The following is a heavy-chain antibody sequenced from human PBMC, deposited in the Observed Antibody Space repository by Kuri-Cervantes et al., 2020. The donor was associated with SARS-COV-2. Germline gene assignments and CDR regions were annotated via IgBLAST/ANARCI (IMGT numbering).Heavy chain of an antibody. CDR2: ISGSGGSK. D-gene: IGHD2-2*01. Sequence: GGSLRLSCAASGFTFSSYAMSWVRQAPGKGLEWVSAISGSGGSKYYADSVKGRFTISRDNSKNTLYLQMNSLRAEDTAVYYCARGGCSSTSCLPFDYWGQGTLVTVSS. J-gene: IGHJ4*02. V-gene: IGHV3-23*01. CDR1: GFTFSSYA. CDR3: ARGGCSSTSCLPFDY.